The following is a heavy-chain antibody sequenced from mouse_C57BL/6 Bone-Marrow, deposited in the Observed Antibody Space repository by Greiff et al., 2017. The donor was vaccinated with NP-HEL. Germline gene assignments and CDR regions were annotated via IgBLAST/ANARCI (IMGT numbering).Heavy chain of an antibody. V-gene: IGHV2-2*01. D-gene: IGHD1-1*01. CDR3: ARRTHYYGSSYYAMDY. CDR2: IWSGGST. Sequence: QVQLQQSGPGLVQPSQSLSITCTVSGFSLTSYGVHWVRQSPGKGLEWLGVIWSGGSTDYNAALIPRLSISKDNSKSHVFFKMNILQADDTAIYYCARRTHYYGSSYYAMDYWGQGTSVTVSS. J-gene: IGHJ4*01. CDR1: GFSLTSYG.